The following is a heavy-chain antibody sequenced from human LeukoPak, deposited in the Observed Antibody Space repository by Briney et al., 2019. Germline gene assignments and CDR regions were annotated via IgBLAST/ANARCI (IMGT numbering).Heavy chain of an antibody. V-gene: IGHV3-23*01. CDR2: FSGSGGST. J-gene: IGHJ3*02. D-gene: IGHD3-22*01. CDR1: VFTFSSYA. Sequence: GGSLRLPCAASVFTFSSYAMSWAPQAPGRGLEGGSAFSGSGGSTYYADSVKGRFTISRDNSKNTLYLQMNSLRAEDTAVYYCAKGGGRYYDSSGYYPHDAFDIWGQGTMVTVSS. CDR3: AKGGGRYYDSSGYYPHDAFDI.